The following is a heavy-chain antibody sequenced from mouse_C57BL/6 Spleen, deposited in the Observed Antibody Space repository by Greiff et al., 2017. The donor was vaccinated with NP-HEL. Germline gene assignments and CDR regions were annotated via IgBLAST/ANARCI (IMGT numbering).Heavy chain of an antibody. J-gene: IGHJ4*01. CDR3: ARVYYDYGYYAMGY. V-gene: IGHV5-16*01. CDR1: GFTFSDYY. D-gene: IGHD2-4*01. Sequence: EVKLVESEGGLVQPGSSMKLSCTASGFTFSDYYMAWVRQVPEKGLEWVANINSDGSSTYYLDSLQSRFIISRDHAKNILSLQMSSLKSKDTATYDSARVYYDYGYYAMGYWGQGTSVTVSA. CDR2: INSDGSST.